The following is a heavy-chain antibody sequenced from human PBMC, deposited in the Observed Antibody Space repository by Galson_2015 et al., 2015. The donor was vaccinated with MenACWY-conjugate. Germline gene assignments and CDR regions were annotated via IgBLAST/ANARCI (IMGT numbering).Heavy chain of an antibody. CDR1: GYSFTSYW. CDR3: ARQTDYYEDLRHYYYYGMDV. Sequence: QSGAEVKKPGESLKISCTGSGYSFTSYWIGWVRQMPGKGLEWMGIIYPGDSDTRYSPSFQGQVTISADKSISTAYLQWSSLKASDTAMYYCARQTDYYEDLRHYYYYGMDVWGQGTTVTVSS. J-gene: IGHJ6*02. D-gene: IGHD3-9*01. V-gene: IGHV5-51*01. CDR2: IYPGDSDT.